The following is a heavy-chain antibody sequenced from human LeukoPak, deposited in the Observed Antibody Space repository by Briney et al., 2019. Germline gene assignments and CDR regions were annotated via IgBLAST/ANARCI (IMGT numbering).Heavy chain of an antibody. CDR1: GYTFTSYG. J-gene: IGHJ4*02. CDR3: AKEDHSGSYESFDY. CDR2: ISAYNGNT. V-gene: IGHV1-18*01. Sequence: GASVKVSRKASGYTFTSYGISWVRQAPGQGLEWMGWISAYNGNTNYAQKLQGRVTMTTDTSTSTAYMELRSLRSDDTAVYYCAKEDHSGSYESFDYWGQGTLVTVSS. D-gene: IGHD1-26*01.